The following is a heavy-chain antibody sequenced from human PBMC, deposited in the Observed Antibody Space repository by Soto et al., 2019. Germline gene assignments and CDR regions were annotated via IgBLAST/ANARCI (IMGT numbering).Heavy chain of an antibody. CDR3: ARTGPTVDY. V-gene: IGHV1-18*01. Sequence: QVQLVQSGAEVKKPGASVKVSCKASGYTFSSYAISWERQAPGQGLEWMGWIITYNGNTNYAQKLQGRVTMTTHTSTTTAYMDLRSLRSDDTAVYYCARTGPTVDYWGQGTLVTVSS. J-gene: IGHJ4*02. CDR2: IITYNGNT. CDR1: GYTFSSYA.